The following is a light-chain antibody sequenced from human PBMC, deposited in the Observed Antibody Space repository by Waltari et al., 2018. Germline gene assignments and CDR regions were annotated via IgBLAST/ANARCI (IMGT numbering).Light chain of an antibody. Sequence: QSALTQPASVSGSPGQSITISCTGTSSDVGAYNYVSWYQQHPGKAPKLIIVDVSNRPSGVSNRVSGSKSGNTASLTISGLQAEDEADYYCSSYISSSTLELFGGGTSLTVL. CDR1: SSDVGAYNY. CDR2: DVS. J-gene: IGLJ2*01. CDR3: SSYISSSTLEL. V-gene: IGLV2-14*03.